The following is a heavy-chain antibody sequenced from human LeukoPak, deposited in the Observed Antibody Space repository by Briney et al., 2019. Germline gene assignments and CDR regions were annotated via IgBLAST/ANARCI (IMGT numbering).Heavy chain of an antibody. V-gene: IGHV1-69*04. D-gene: IGHD3-22*01. Sequence: RRASVKVSCKASEGTFNSYGISWVRQAPGQGLEWMGRIIPILGITNYAQKFQGRVTITADKSTNTAYMELSSLRSEDTAVYYCATGLTYYYDSSGPPSGYWGQGTLVTVSS. CDR2: IIPILGIT. J-gene: IGHJ4*02. CDR3: ATGLTYYYDSSGPPSGY. CDR1: EGTFNSYG.